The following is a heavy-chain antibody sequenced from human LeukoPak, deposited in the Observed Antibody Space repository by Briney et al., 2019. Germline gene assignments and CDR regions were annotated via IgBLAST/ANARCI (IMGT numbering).Heavy chain of an antibody. D-gene: IGHD3-9*01. CDR3: AKWGDFDVLTGYYVPDF. CDR2: LTGSGGNT. V-gene: IGHV3-23*01. Sequence: GGSLRLSCAASGFTFINYAMCWVRQARGKGLECVSALTGSGGNTYYTDSVKGRFTISRDNSKNTLYPQMNSLRDEDTAVYYGAKWGDFDVLTGYYVPDFWGQGTLVTVSS. J-gene: IGHJ4*02. CDR1: GFTFINYA.